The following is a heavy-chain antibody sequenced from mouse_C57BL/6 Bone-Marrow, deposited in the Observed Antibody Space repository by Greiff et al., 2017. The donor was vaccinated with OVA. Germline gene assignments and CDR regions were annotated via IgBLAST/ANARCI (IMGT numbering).Heavy chain of an antibody. V-gene: IGHV5-4*01. CDR2: ISDGGSYT. D-gene: IGHD1-1*01. J-gene: IGHJ2*01. CDR1: GFTFSSYA. CDR3: ARARVYYGSSYYFDY. Sequence: EVQVVESGGGSVKPGGSLKLSCAASGFTFSSYAMSWVRQTPEKRLEWVATISDGGSYTYYPDNVQGRFTISRDHAKNNLYLQMSHLKSEDTAMYYCARARVYYGSSYYFDYWGQGTTLTVSS.